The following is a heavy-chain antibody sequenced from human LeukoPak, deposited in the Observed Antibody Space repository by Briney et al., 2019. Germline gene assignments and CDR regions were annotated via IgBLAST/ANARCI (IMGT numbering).Heavy chain of an antibody. CDR3: ARGKGWGLAARLRYYFDY. J-gene: IGHJ4*02. CDR2: IWYDGSNK. D-gene: IGHD6-6*01. Sequence: GGSLRLSCAASGFTFSSYGMHWVRQAPGKGLEWVAVIWYDGSNKYYADSVKGRFTISRDNSKNTLYLQMNSLRAEDTAVYYCARGKGWGLAARLRYYFDYWGQGTLVTVSS. CDR1: GFTFSSYG. V-gene: IGHV3-33*01.